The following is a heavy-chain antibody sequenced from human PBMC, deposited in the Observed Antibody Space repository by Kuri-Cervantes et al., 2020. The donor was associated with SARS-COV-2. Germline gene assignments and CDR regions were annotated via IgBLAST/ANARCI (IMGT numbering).Heavy chain of an antibody. D-gene: IGHD3-9*01. J-gene: IGHJ4*02. CDR2: MYYSGST. V-gene: IGHV4-59*01. Sequence: SETLSLTCTVSGGSITGYFWSWIRQPPGKGLEWIGHMYYSGSTNYNPSLKSRVTISIDTSKNQFSLNLRSVTPADTAVYYCARAVERVTGLLDHFDSWGQGTLVTVSS. CDR3: ARAVERVTGLLDHFDS. CDR1: GGSITGYF.